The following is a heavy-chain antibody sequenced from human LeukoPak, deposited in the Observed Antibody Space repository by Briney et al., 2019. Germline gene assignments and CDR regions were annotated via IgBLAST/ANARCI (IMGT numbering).Heavy chain of an antibody. CDR2: IKQDGSDK. J-gene: IGHJ5*02. CDR1: GFTFSSYW. D-gene: IGHD6-19*01. V-gene: IGHV3-7*01. Sequence: TGGSLRLSCAASGFTFSSYWMSWVRQAPGKGLEGVANIKQDGSDKYYVDSVKGRFTISRDNAKNSVYLQMNSLRAEDTALYSFASAVAENWFDPWGQGTLVTVSS. CDR3: ASAVAENWFDP.